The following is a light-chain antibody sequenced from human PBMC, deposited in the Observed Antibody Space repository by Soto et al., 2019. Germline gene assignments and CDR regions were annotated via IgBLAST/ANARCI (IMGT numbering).Light chain of an antibody. J-gene: IGLJ1*01. Sequence: QSVLTQPPSVSGAPGQRVTISCTGSSSNIGAGYDVHWYQQLPGTAPKLLIYGNSNRPSGAPDRFSGSKSGTSASLAITGLQAEDEADYYCQSYDSSLFYVFGTGTKVTV. CDR3: QSYDSSLFYV. V-gene: IGLV1-40*01. CDR1: SSNIGAGYD. CDR2: GNS.